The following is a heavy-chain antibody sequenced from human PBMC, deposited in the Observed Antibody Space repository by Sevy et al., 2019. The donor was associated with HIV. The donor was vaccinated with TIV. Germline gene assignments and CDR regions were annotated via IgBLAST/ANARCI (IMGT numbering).Heavy chain of an antibody. Sequence: ASVKVSCKASGYTFTNYAIHWVRQAPGQRLEWMGWINGDNGNTQFSKKFQGRVTITRDTSASTAYMKLSSLRSEDTVVYYCARDGATAWFFFYGMDVWGQGTTVTVSS. V-gene: IGHV1-3*01. CDR1: GYTFTNYA. CDR2: INGDNGNT. CDR3: ARDGATAWFFFYGMDV. D-gene: IGHD5-18*01. J-gene: IGHJ6*02.